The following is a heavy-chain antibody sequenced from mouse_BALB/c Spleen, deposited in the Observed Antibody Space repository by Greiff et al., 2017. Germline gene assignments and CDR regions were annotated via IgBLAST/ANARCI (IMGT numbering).Heavy chain of an antibody. CDR3: ARLLRWYFDV. V-gene: IGHV1-63*01. CDR2: IYPGSGNT. Sequence: VQLQQSGAELVRPGTSVKISCKASGYAFTNYWLGWVKQRPGHGLEWIGDIYPGSGNTYYNEKFKGKATLTADKSSSTAYMQLSSLTSEDSAVYFCARLLRWYFDVWGAGTTVTVSS. J-gene: IGHJ1*01. D-gene: IGHD1-1*01. CDR1: GYAFTNYW.